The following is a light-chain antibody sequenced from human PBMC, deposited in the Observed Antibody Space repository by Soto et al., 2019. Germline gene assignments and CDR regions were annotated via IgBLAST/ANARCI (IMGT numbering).Light chain of an antibody. V-gene: IGLV2-14*03. Sequence: QSALTQPASVSGSPGQSIAISCTGTTSDVGGYNYVSWYQQHAGKAPKLMIYDVINRPSGVSDRFSGSKSGNTASLTISGLQADDEADYYCNSYTSSSTHVVFGGGTKVTVL. CDR1: TSDVGGYNY. CDR3: NSYTSSSTHVV. J-gene: IGLJ3*02. CDR2: DVI.